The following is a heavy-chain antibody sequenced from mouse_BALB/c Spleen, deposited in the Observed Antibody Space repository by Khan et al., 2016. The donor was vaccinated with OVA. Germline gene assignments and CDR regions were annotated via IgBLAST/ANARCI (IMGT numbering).Heavy chain of an antibody. J-gene: IGHJ3*01. CDR1: GFAFSSYD. D-gene: IGHD2-10*01. CDR3: ARPSYYGNPWFTY. Sequence: EVELVESGGGFVKPGGSLNLSCAASGFAFSSYDMSWVRQTPEKRLEWVATISTGGSYIYYPDSVKGRFTISRDIARNTLYLQMSSLRSEDTALYYCARPSYYGNPWFTYWGPGTLVTGSA. CDR2: ISTGGSYI. V-gene: IGHV5-9*02.